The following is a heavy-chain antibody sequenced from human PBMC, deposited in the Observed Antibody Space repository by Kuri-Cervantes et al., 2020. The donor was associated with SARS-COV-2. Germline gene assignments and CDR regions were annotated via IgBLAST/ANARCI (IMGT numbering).Heavy chain of an antibody. CDR2: ISSGSRHI. CDR1: DFQFSTYT. J-gene: IGHJ5*02. D-gene: IGHD3-16*01. Sequence: GESLKISCAASDFQFSTYTMNWVRQAPGGGVEWVSSISSGSRHIYYADSVRGRFTISRDDAKNSLFLQMSGLRAEDSALYYCARDSGLGQGFDPWGQGTLVTVSS. V-gene: IGHV3-21*01. CDR3: ARDSGLGQGFDP.